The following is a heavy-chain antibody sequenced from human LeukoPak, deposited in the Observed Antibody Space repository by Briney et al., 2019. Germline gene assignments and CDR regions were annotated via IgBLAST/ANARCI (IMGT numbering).Heavy chain of an antibody. CDR1: GFTFSRYG. V-gene: IGHV3-30*02. CDR3: ARDKIVGAWYYFDY. J-gene: IGHJ4*02. Sequence: PGGSLRLSCAASGFTFSRYGMHWVRQAPGKGLEWVAFIRYDGSNKYYADSVKGRFSISRDNSRNTLYLQMSSLRAEDTAIYYCARDKIVGAWYYFDYWGQGTLVTVSS. CDR2: IRYDGSNK. D-gene: IGHD1-26*01.